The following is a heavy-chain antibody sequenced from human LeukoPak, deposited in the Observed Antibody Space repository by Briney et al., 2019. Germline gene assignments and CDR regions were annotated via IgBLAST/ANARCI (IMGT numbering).Heavy chain of an antibody. V-gene: IGHV4-39*07. J-gene: IGHJ3*02. CDR1: GGSISTSNYY. CDR3: ARESPLREAFDI. Sequence: SETLSLTCTVSGGSISTSNYYWGWIRQPPGKGLEWIGRIYTSGSTNYNPSLKSRVTMSVDTSKNQFSLKLSSVTAADTAVYYCARESPLREAFDIWGQGTMVTVSS. D-gene: IGHD3-10*01. CDR2: IYTSGST.